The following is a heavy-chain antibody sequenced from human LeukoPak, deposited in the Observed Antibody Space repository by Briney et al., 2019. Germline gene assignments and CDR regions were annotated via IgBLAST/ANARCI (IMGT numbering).Heavy chain of an antibody. CDR2: TTTSGSSI. CDR1: GFTFSDYY. J-gene: IGHJ6*04. Sequence: GGSLRLSCEASGFTFSDYYMGWIRQAPGKGLEWVSYTTTSGSSIYYADSVKGRFTMSRDNAKKSLYLQMNSLRAEDTAVYYCAELGITMIGGVWGKGTTVTISS. CDR3: AELGITMIGGV. V-gene: IGHV3-11*04. D-gene: IGHD3-10*02.